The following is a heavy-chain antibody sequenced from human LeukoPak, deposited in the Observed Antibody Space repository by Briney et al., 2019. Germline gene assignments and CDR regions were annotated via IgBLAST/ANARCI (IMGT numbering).Heavy chain of an antibody. V-gene: IGHV1-2*02. D-gene: IGHD3-22*01. CDR2: INPNSGGT. J-gene: IGHJ4*02. CDR3: ARSDSSGFKNDY. Sequence: GASVKVSCMASGYTFTGYYMHWVRQAPGQGLEWMGWINPNSGGTNYAQKFQGRVTMTRDTSISTAYMELSRLRSDDTAVYYCARSDSSGFKNDYWGQGTLVTVSS. CDR1: GYTFTGYY.